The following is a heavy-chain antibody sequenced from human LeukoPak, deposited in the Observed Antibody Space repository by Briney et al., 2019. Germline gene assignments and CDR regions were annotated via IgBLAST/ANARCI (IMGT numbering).Heavy chain of an antibody. J-gene: IGHJ4*02. CDR3: ARRGPNYYDSSGPDY. Sequence: SEALSLTCTVSGGSISSSGYYWGWIRQPPGKGLEWIGSIYDSGSTYYNPSLKSRVTISVDTSKNQFSLKLSSVTAADTAVYYCARRGPNYYDSSGPDYWGQGTLVTVSS. V-gene: IGHV4-39*01. CDR2: IYDSGST. D-gene: IGHD3-22*01. CDR1: GGSISSSGYY.